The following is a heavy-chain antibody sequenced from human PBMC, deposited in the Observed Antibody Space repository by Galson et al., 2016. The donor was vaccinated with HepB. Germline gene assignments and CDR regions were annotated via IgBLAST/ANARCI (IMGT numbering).Heavy chain of an antibody. CDR1: GGSVTSSGYY. J-gene: IGHJ5*02. D-gene: IGHD1-1*01. CDR2: VYRSGST. V-gene: IGHV4-39*07. Sequence: SETLSLTCSASGGSVTSSGYYWAWIRQSPGKGLEWIASVYRSGSTYYNPSLKSRVTISIDTSKNQFSLKVKSVTAADTAVYYCARDREDNWSDLGWFDPWGLGTLVTVSS. CDR3: ARDREDNWSDLGWFDP.